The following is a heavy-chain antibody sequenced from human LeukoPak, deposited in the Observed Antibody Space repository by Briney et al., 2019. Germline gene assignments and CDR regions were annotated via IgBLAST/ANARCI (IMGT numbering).Heavy chain of an antibody. CDR1: GFTFSSYA. D-gene: IGHD1-26*01. V-gene: IGHV3-30*04. CDR2: ISYDGSNK. CDR3: ARDSLGARLFDY. J-gene: IGHJ4*02. Sequence: GGSLRLSCAASGFTFSSYAMHWVRQAPGKGLEWVAVISYDGSNKYYADSVKGRFTISRDNAKNSLYLQMNSLRAEDTAVYYCARDSLGARLFDYWGQGTLVTVSS.